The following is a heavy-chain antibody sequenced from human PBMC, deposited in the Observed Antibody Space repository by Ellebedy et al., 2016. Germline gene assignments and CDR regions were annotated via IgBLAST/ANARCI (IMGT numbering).Heavy chain of an antibody. Sequence: GESLKISCVVSGFSVSSNYLSWVRQAPGKGLEWVSVIYAGGSTFYADSVKGRFTISRDNSKNTLYLQMNSLRAEDTAVYYCASSGYCISTSCYEDAAYFDYWGQGTLVTVSS. CDR1: GFSVSSNY. V-gene: IGHV3-53*01. J-gene: IGHJ4*02. CDR2: IYAGGST. D-gene: IGHD2-2*01. CDR3: ASSGYCISTSCYEDAAYFDY.